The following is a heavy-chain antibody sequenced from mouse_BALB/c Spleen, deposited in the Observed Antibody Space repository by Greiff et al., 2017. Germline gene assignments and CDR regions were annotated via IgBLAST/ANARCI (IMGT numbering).Heavy chain of an antibody. J-gene: IGHJ4*01. CDR1: GYTFTDYA. CDR3: ARSREYYAMDY. V-gene: IGHV1S137*01. CDR2: ISTYYGDA. Sequence: QVQLKQSGAELVRPGVSVKISCKGSGYTFTDYAMHWVKQSHAKSLEWIGVISTYYGDASYNQKFKGKATMTVDKSSSTAYMELARLTSEDSAIYYCARSREYYAMDYWGQGTSVTVSS.